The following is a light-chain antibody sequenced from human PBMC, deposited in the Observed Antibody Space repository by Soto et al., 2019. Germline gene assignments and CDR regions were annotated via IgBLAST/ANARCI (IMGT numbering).Light chain of an antibody. CDR2: GAS. Sequence: EIVMTQSPATLSVSPGERATLSCRASQSVSSNLAWYQQKPGQAPRLLIYGASTRATGIPARFSGSGSGTEFTLTISSLQSEDFAVYYCQQYTIWPLTFGGGTKVETK. V-gene: IGKV3-15*01. CDR3: QQYTIWPLT. CDR1: QSVSSN. J-gene: IGKJ4*01.